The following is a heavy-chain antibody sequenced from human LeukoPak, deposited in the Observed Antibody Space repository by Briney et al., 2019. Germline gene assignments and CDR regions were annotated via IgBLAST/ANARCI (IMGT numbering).Heavy chain of an antibody. CDR2: ISYDGSNK. J-gene: IGHJ4*02. Sequence: GGSLRLSCAASGFRFSNYAMHWVRQAPGKGLEWVAVISYDGSNKYYGDSVKGRFTISRDNSKNTLYLQMNSLRAEDTAVYYCAKNWDYYGSGSYYFDYWGQGTLVTVSS. D-gene: IGHD3-10*01. CDR1: GFRFSNYA. V-gene: IGHV3-30*18. CDR3: AKNWDYYGSGSYYFDY.